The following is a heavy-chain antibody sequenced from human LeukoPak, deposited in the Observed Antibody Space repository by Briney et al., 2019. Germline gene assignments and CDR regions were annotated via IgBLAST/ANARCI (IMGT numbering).Heavy chain of an antibody. CDR3: ARDRYDSVYNWFDP. CDR1: DGSISNYY. J-gene: IGHJ5*02. Sequence: SETLSLTCTVSDGSISNYYWSWIRQPAGKGLEWIGRIHVSGTTKYNPSLNPSPKSRVTMSVDTSKNQFSLKMYSVTAADTAVYYCARDRYDSVYNWFDPWGQGILVTVSS. V-gene: IGHV4-4*07. D-gene: IGHD3-22*01. CDR2: IHVSGTT.